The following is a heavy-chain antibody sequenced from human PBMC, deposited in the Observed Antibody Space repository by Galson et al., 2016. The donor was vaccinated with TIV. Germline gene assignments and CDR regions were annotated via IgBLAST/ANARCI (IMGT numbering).Heavy chain of an antibody. CDR3: AGGGGVTDFWGNYYPGDMDV. CDR1: GYTFTNYA. D-gene: IGHD3-3*01. Sequence: SVKVSCKASGYTFTNYAMHWVRQAPGQRLEWMGWINDGNANTKYSQKFQGRVTITRDTSASTAHMELSSLTSEDTAVYYCAGGGGVTDFWGNYYPGDMDVGGQGTTVTVSS. V-gene: IGHV1-3*01. J-gene: IGHJ6*02. CDR2: INDGNANT.